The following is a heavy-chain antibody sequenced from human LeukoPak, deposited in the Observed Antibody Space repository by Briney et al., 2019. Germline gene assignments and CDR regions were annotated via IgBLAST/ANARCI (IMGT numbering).Heavy chain of an antibody. Sequence: PGRSLRLSCAASGFTFSSYAMHWVRQAPGKGLEWVAVISYDGSNKYYADSVKGRFTISRDNSKNTLYLQMNSLRAEDTAVYYCARAPSYDILTGYYPAWGQETLVTVSS. CDR3: ARAPSYDILTGYYPA. CDR2: ISYDGSNK. V-gene: IGHV3-30*04. D-gene: IGHD3-9*01. CDR1: GFTFSSYA. J-gene: IGHJ5*02.